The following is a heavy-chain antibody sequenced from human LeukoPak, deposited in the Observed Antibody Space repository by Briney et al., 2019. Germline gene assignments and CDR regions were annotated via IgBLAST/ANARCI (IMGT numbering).Heavy chain of an antibody. CDR3: AKSQIRLTMRDWYFDL. CDR1: GFTFSSYA. J-gene: IGHJ2*01. V-gene: IGHV3-23*01. D-gene: IGHD4/OR15-4a*01. Sequence: PGGSLRLSCAASGFTFSSYAMSWVRQAPGKGLEWVSAISGGGGDTFYADSVKGRFTISRDDSKNTLYLQMNSLRAEDTAVYYCAKSQIRLTMRDWYFDLWGRGTLVTVSS. CDR2: ISGGGGDT.